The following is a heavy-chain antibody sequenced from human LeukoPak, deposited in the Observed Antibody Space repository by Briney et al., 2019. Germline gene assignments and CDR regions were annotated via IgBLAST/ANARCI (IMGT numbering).Heavy chain of an antibody. D-gene: IGHD1-7*01. J-gene: IGHJ3*02. Sequence: GGSLRLSCAGSGFNFSSFVMTWVRQAPGKGLEWVSSISASGRSTYYADSVKGRFTISRDNSKNTLYLQMNSLRAEDTAVYYCAKGRTGTSKTTAFDIWGQGTMVTVSS. V-gene: IGHV3-23*01. CDR1: GFNFSSFV. CDR3: AKGRTGTSKTTAFDI. CDR2: ISASGRST.